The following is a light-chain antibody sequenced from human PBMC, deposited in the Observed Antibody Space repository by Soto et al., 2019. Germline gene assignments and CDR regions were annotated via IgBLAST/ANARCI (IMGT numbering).Light chain of an antibody. CDR2: EVS. CDR3: SSYTSSSTLV. J-gene: IGLJ1*01. V-gene: IGLV2-14*01. Sequence: QSFLTQPASVSGSPGQSITISCTGTNSDVGGYNYVSWYQQHPGKAPKLMIYEVSNRPSGVSNRFSGSKSGNTASLTISGLRAEDEADYYCSSYTSSSTLVFGTGTKSPS. CDR1: NSDVGGYNY.